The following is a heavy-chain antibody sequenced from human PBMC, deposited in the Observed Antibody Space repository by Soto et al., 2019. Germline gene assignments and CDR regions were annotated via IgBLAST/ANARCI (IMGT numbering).Heavy chain of an antibody. CDR1: GGTFSSYA. J-gene: IGHJ4*02. Sequence: ASGKVSCNASGGTFSSYAISLVLQAPGQGLEGGGGSIPIFGRANYAQNLQGSVTITADKSTSTAYMELSSLRSDDTAVYYCARERGVGDNLFDYSGQGTLVTVSS. V-gene: IGHV1-69*06. CDR2: SIPIFGRA. D-gene: IGHD1-26*01. CDR3: ARERGVGDNLFDY.